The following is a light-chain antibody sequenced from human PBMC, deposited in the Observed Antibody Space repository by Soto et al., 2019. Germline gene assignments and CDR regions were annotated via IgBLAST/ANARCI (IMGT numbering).Light chain of an antibody. CDR1: SSDVGGYNF. V-gene: IGLV2-8*01. CDR2: DVT. CDR3: SSYAGSNKVV. J-gene: IGLJ2*01. Sequence: QSVLTQPPSASGSHGQSVTISCTGTSSDVGGYNFVSWYQQHPGKAPKLTIYDVTKRPSGVPDRFSGSKSGNTASLTVSGLQAEDEADYYCSSYAGSNKVVFDGGTKLTVL.